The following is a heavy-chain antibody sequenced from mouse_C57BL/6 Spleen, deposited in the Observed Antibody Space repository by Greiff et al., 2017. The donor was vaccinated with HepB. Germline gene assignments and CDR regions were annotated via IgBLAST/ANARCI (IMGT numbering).Heavy chain of an antibody. CDR2: ISYDGSN. CDR3: ARTGKGLDWYFDV. J-gene: IGHJ1*03. CDR1: GYSITSGYY. D-gene: IGHD4-1*01. Sequence: VQLKQSGPGLVKPSQSLSLTCSVTGYSITSGYYWNWIRQFPGNKLEWMGYISYDGSNNYNPSLKNRISITRDTSKNQFFLKLNSVTTEDTATYYCARTGKGLDWYFDVWGTGTTVTVSS. V-gene: IGHV3-6*01.